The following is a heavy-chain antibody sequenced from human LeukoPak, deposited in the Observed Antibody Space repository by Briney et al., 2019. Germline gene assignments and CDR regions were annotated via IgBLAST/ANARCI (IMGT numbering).Heavy chain of an antibody. V-gene: IGHV4-61*02. CDR2: IYTSGST. D-gene: IGHD3-22*01. J-gene: IGHJ3*02. CDR3: ARGGYSDSSGSRDAFDI. Sequence: PSQTLSLTCTVSGGSISSGSYYWTWIRQPAGKGLEWVGRIYTSGSTNYIPSLKSRVTISLDTFKNQFSLKLTSVTAADTAVYYCARGGYSDSSGSRDAFDIWGQGTMVTVSS. CDR1: GGSISSGSYY.